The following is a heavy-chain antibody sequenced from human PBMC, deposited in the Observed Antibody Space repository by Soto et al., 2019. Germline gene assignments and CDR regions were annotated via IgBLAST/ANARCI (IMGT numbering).Heavy chain of an antibody. V-gene: IGHV3-48*03. Sequence: GSLRLSCAASGFTFSSYEMNWVRQAPGKGLEWVSYISSSGSTIYYADSVKGRFTISRDNAKNSLYLQMNSLRAEDTAVYYCARDHKGGYYYYGMYVCGQGTTVTVS. CDR2: ISSSGSTI. CDR1: GFTFSSYE. J-gene: IGHJ6*02. CDR3: ARDHKGGYYYYGMYV.